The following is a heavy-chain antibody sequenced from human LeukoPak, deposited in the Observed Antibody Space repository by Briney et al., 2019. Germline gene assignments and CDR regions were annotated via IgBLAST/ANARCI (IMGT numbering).Heavy chain of an antibody. Sequence: GGSLRLSCAASGFTFSSYSINWVRQAPGKGLEWVSSISSSISYIYYADSVKGRFTISRDNAKNSLYLQMNSLRAEDTAVHYCARDAHYDFWSGYYSTWPLGYWGQGTLVTVSS. CDR2: ISSSISYI. J-gene: IGHJ4*02. V-gene: IGHV3-21*01. D-gene: IGHD3-3*01. CDR1: GFTFSSYS. CDR3: ARDAHYDFWSGYYSTWPLGY.